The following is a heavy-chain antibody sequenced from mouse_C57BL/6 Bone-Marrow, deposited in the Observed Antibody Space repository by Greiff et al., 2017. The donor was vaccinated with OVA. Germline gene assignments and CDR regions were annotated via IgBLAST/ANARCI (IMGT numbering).Heavy chain of an antibody. CDR1: GFTFSDYY. Sequence: EVKLLESGGGLVQPGGSLKLSCAASGFTFSDYYMYWVRQTPEKRLEWVAYISNGGGSTDYPANVKGRVTISRDNAKNTLYLQMSRLKADDTAMYYCSRGTVPWFAYWGQGTLVTVSA. V-gene: IGHV5-12*01. D-gene: IGHD4-1*01. J-gene: IGHJ3*01. CDR2: ISNGGGST. CDR3: SRGTVPWFAY.